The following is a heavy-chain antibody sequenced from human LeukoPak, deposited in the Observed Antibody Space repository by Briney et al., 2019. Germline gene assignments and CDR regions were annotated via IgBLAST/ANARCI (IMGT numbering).Heavy chain of an antibody. CDR1: GGSISTYY. Sequence: SETLSLTCTVSGGSISTYYWNWIRQPPGKGLEWIGYIYYSGTTNYNPSLKSRVSMSVDTSKNQFSLKLSSVTAADTAVYYCAGGDTMIVPTGYWGQGTLVTVSS. CDR2: IYYSGTT. V-gene: IGHV4-59*01. CDR3: AGGDTMIVPTGY. D-gene: IGHD3-22*01. J-gene: IGHJ4*02.